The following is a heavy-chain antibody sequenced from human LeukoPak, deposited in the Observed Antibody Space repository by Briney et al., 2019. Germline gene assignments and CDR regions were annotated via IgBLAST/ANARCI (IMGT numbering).Heavy chain of an antibody. V-gene: IGHV4-30-4*02. D-gene: IGHD3-22*01. CDR3: ARGYYDSSGYYLLGYYYYGMDV. Sequence: SETLSLTCTVSGGSISSGDYYWSWIRQPPGKGLEWIGYIYYSGSTYYNPSLKSRVTISVDTSKNQFSLKLSSVTAADTAVYYCARGYYDSSGYYLLGYYYYGMDVWGQGTTVTVSS. CDR1: GGSISSGDYY. J-gene: IGHJ6*02. CDR2: IYYSGST.